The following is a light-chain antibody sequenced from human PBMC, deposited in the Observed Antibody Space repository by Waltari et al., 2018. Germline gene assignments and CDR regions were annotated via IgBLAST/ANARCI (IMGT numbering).Light chain of an antibody. J-gene: IGLJ3*02. CDR2: SND. CDR1: AASIDRTV. CDR3: AAWDDSINGPA. Sequence: QSVLTQPPSASGAPGQTVAISCSGSAASIDRTVVTWYHQFPGTAPKLLIYSNDQRPSGVPGRFSGSKSGTSASLAISGLQSEDEAHYYCAAWDDSINGPAFGGGTKLTVL. V-gene: IGLV1-44*01.